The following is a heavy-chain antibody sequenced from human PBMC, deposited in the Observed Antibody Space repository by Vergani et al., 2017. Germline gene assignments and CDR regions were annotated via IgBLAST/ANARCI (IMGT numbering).Heavy chain of an antibody. V-gene: IGHV3-23*04. Sequence: EVQTVESGGGLVKPGGSLRLSCVASGFTFSSYAMSWVRQAPGKGLEWVSAISGSGGSTYYADSVKGRFTISRDNSKNTLYLQMNSLRAEDTAVYYCAKDPSAPIAVVGSGYWGQGTLVTVSS. D-gene: IGHD6-19*01. CDR3: AKDPSAPIAVVGSGY. J-gene: IGHJ4*02. CDR2: ISGSGGST. CDR1: GFTFSSYA.